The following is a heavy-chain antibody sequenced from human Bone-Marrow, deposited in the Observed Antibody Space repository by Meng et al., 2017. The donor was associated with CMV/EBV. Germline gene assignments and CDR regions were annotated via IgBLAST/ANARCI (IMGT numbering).Heavy chain of an antibody. CDR1: GFTFSNYW. Sequence: CAASGFTFSNYWMTWVRQAPGKGLEWVATINEDGTKKYYVESLKGRFTISRDNAKNSLYLQMYSLRAEDTALYYCAKYGSSWAQFDYWGQGTLVTVSS. V-gene: IGHV3-7*03. CDR3: AKYGSSWAQFDY. CDR2: INEDGTKK. J-gene: IGHJ4*02. D-gene: IGHD6-13*01.